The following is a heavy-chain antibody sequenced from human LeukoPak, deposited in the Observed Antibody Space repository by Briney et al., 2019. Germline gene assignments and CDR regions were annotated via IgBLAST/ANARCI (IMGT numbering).Heavy chain of an antibody. D-gene: IGHD6-19*01. CDR3: ARVPLGVSGWYYFDY. CDR2: IYTSRTT. CDR1: GGSLSSGSYY. Sequence: SETLSLTCTVSGGSLSSGSYYWGWIPQPPGKGLEWIGRIYTSRTTNYNPSLKSRVTISVDTSKNQLSLMLSSVTAAETAVYCWARVPLGVSGWYYFDYWGQGTLVTVSS. V-gene: IGHV4-61*02. J-gene: IGHJ4*02.